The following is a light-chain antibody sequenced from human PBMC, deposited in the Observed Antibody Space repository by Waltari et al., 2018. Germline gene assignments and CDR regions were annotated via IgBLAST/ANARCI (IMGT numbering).Light chain of an antibody. CDR3: SVWDDSLNGRV. CDR1: TSNIANNA. V-gene: IGLV1-36*01. Sequence: QSVLTQPPSVSEAPRQRVTISCSGSTSNIANNAVNWYQQLPGKAPKLLIYYDDLLPSGVSDRFSASKSGTSASLAISGLQSEDEADYYCSVWDDSLNGRVFGGGTKLTVL. CDR2: YDD. J-gene: IGLJ2*01.